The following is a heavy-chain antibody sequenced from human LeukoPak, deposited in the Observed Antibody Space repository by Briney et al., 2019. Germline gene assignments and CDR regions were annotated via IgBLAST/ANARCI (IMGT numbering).Heavy chain of an antibody. D-gene: IGHD2-8*01. CDR2: ISAYNGNT. Sequence: ASVKVSCKASGYAFTNYGISWVRQAPGQGLEWMGWISAYNGNTNYAQKLQGRATMTTDTSTSTAYMELRSLRSDDTAVYYCARRYCANGVRYRAHFDYWGQGTLVTVSS. CDR1: GYAFTNYG. J-gene: IGHJ4*02. V-gene: IGHV1-18*01. CDR3: ARRYCANGVRYRAHFDY.